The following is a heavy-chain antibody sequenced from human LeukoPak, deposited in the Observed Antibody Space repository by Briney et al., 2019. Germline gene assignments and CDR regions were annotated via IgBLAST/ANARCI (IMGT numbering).Heavy chain of an antibody. CDR3: ARRYLYESSCYYYWGVGFDI. CDR1: GGTCSNYA. CDR2: IITIFGTA. D-gene: IGHD3-22*01. Sequence: SVKVSFKASGGTCSNYAISWVRQAPGQRLEWMGGIITIFGTANYAQKFQGRVTYYAEESPSPAFLEVRRLGSEDTAGYYRARRYLYESSCYYYWGVGFDIGGQGAKVTVSS. J-gene: IGHJ3*02. V-gene: IGHV1-69*13.